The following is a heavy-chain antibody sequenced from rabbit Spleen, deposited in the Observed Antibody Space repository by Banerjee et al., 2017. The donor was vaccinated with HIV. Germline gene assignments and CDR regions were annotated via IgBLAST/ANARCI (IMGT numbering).Heavy chain of an antibody. Sequence: QEQLVESGGGLVQPEGSLTLTCTASGLSFSGSYYMCWVRQAPGKGLEWIACIWVGNGNTYYASWAKGRFTISKPSSTTVTLQMTGLTAADTATYFCARRGNYDYSSLSALWGPGTLVTVS. CDR3: ARRGNYDYSSLSAL. D-gene: IGHD6-1*01. CDR1: GLSFSGSYY. J-gene: IGHJ6*01. V-gene: IGHV1S45*01. CDR2: IWVGNGNT.